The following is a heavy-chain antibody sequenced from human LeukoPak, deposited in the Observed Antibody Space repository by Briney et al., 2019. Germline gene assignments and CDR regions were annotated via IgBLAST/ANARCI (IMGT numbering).Heavy chain of an antibody. J-gene: IGHJ6*04. V-gene: IGHV1-18*04. D-gene: IGHD6-13*01. CDR2: ISAYNGNT. CDR3: ARDACPYSSSCHMDV. CDR1: GYTFTSYG. Sequence: ASVRLSCKASGYTFTSYGISWVRQAPGQGLEWMGWISAYNGNTNYAQKLQGRATMTIDRSTSTAYMELRSLRSDDTAVYYCARDACPYSSSCHMDVWGKGTTVTVSS.